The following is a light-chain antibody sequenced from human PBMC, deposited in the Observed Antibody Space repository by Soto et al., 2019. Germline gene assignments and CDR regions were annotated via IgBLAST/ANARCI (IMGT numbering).Light chain of an antibody. CDR1: QSVARK. CDR2: EAS. CDR3: QQLNSYPIT. V-gene: IGKV3-15*01. J-gene: IGKJ5*01. Sequence: EIVMTHSPATLSVSPWERATLSCRASQSVARKLAWYQQKPGQAPRLLIHEASIRATGIPARFSGSGSGTEFTLTISSLQSEDFAVYYCQQLNSYPITFGQGTRLEIK.